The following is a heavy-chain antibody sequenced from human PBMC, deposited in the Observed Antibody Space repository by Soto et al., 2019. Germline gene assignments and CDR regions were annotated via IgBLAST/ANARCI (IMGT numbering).Heavy chain of an antibody. CDR2: IIPMLTVK. CDR3: SIGSWSAETFDI. V-gene: IGHV1-69*02. CDR1: GGTFNTYT. D-gene: IGHD2-2*01. Sequence: QVHLVQSGAEVKTPGSSVKVSCKAAGGTFNTYTLIWVRQAPGHGLEWMGRIIPMLTVKNSAQKFQGRVTLTADKSTGTAFMELTSLRSDDTAIYDCSIGSWSAETFDIWGQGTMVTVSS. J-gene: IGHJ3*02.